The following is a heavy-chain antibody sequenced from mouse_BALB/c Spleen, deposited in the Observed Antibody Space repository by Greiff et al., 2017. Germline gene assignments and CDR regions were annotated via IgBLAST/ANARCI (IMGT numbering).Heavy chain of an antibody. CDR1: GFTFSSYT. D-gene: IGHD1-1*01. J-gene: IGHJ2*01. CDR2: ISSGGSYT. V-gene: IGHV5-6-4*01. CDR3: TREGYGSSSYYIDY. Sequence: EVQGVESGGGLVKPGGSLKLSCAASGFTFSSYTMSWVRQTPEKRLEWVATISSGGSYTYYPDSVKGRFTISRDNAKNTLYLQMSSLKSEDTAMYYCTREGYGSSSYYIDYWGQGTTLTVSS.